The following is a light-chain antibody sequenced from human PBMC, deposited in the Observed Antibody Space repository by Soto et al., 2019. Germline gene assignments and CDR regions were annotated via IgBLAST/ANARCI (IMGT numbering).Light chain of an antibody. CDR3: QQYNNWPPIT. V-gene: IGKV3-15*01. CDR2: HAI. J-gene: IGKJ5*01. Sequence: IVTTQSPATLPASSWERTTLSCRASQSIAGNLAWYQQNPGQAPRLLIYHAIARATGIPTRFSGSGSGTEFTLTISSLQPEDFAIYYCQQYNNWPPITCGKGTRLEIK. CDR1: QSIAGN.